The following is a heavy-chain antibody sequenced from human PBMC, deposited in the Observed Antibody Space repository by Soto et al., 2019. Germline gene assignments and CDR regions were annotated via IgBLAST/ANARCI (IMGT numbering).Heavy chain of an antibody. Sequence: QVQLVQSGAEVKKPGASVKVSCKASGYTFTSYGISWVRQAPGQGLEWMGWISAYNGGTNYAQKFQGRVTMTRDTSISTAYMELSRLRSDDTAVYYCAREGLDSGYDCFDYWGQGTLVTVSS. D-gene: IGHD5-12*01. J-gene: IGHJ4*02. CDR1: GYTFTSYG. CDR3: AREGLDSGYDCFDY. CDR2: ISAYNGGT. V-gene: IGHV1-18*04.